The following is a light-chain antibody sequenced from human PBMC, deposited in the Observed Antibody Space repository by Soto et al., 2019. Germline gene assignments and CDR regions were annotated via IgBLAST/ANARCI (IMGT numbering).Light chain of an antibody. CDR1: QSVSSN. J-gene: IGKJ1*01. CDR2: GAS. Sequence: EIVVTPSPPTLSVSPGERATLSCRASQSVSSNLAWYQQKPGQAPRLLIYGASTRATGIPARFSGSGSGTEFTLTISSLQSEDFAVYYCQQYNNWPPWTFGQGTKVDI. CDR3: QQYNNWPPWT. V-gene: IGKV3-15*01.